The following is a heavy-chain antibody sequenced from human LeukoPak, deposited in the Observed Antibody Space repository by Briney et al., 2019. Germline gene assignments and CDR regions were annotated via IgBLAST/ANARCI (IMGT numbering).Heavy chain of an antibody. J-gene: IGHJ6*03. D-gene: IGHD1-7*01. CDR3: ARERELRYYMDV. V-gene: IGHV3-21*01. CDR1: GFTFSSYS. CDR2: ISSSSSYI. Sequence: GGSLRLSCAASGFTFSSYSMNWVRQAPGKGLEWVSSISSSSSYIYYADSVKGRFTISRDNAKNSLYLQMNSLRAEDTAVYYCARERELRYYMDVWGKGTTVTISS.